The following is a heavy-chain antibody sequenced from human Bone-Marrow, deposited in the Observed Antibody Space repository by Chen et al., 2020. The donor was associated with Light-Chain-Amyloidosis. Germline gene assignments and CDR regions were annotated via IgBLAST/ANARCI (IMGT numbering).Heavy chain of an antibody. V-gene: IGHV3-23*01. Sequence: EVQLSESGGGLVRPGGSLRLSCAASGFTFVSYAMTWVRQAPGKGLEWVSVMSGSGGGTYNADSVKGRFTISRDNSKNTLYLQMNSLRAEDTAVYYCAKVLGYSSGWYPDAFDIWGQGTMVTVSS. J-gene: IGHJ3*02. CDR3: AKVLGYSSGWYPDAFDI. CDR2: MSGSGGGT. D-gene: IGHD6-19*01. CDR1: GFTFVSYA.